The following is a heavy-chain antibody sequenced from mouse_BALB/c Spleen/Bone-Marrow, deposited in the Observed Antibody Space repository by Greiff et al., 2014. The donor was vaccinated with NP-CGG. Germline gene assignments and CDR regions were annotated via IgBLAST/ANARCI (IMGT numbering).Heavy chain of an antibody. CDR1: GYTFTSYV. V-gene: IGHV1-14*01. CDR2: INPYSDGT. Sequence: EVQLQQSGPELVKPGASVKMSCKASGYTFTSYVMHWVKQKSGQGLEWTGYINPYSDGTKYNEKFKGKATLTSDKSSSTAYMELSSLTSEDSAVYYCARQGVDYFDYWGQGTTLTVSS. CDR3: ARQGVDYFDY. J-gene: IGHJ2*01.